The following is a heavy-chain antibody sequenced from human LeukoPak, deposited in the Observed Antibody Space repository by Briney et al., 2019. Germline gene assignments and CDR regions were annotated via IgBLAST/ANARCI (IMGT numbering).Heavy chain of an antibody. D-gene: IGHD6-19*01. J-gene: IGHJ2*01. V-gene: IGHV4-34*01. Sequence: KASETLSLTCAAYGGSLSGYAWSWIRQPPGKGLEWIGEINQRRSLKYNPSLESRVTISVDTSKNQFSLKLSSVTAADTAVFYCARHGWHSWYFDLWGRGTLVTVSS. CDR2: INQRRSL. CDR1: GGSLSGYA. CDR3: ARHGWHSWYFDL.